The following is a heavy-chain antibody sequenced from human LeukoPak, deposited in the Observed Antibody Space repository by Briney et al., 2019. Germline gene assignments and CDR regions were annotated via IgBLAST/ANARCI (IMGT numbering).Heavy chain of an antibody. J-gene: IGHJ4*02. D-gene: IGHD5-12*01. Sequence: GGSLRLSCAASGFTVSSNYMSWVRQAPGKGLEWVSVIYGGGSTKYADSVKGRFTTSRDNSENTLYLQMNSLRAEDTAVYYCARGSGYSGYGFDYWGQGTLVTVSS. CDR2: IYGGGST. V-gene: IGHV3-53*01. CDR3: ARGSGYSGYGFDY. CDR1: GFTVSSNY.